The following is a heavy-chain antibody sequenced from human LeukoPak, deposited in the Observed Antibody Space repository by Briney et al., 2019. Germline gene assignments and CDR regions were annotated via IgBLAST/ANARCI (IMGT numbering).Heavy chain of an antibody. CDR2: INHSGST. J-gene: IGHJ4*02. D-gene: IGHD3-3*01. Sequence: SETLSLTCAVYGGSFSGYYWSWIRQPPGKGLERIGEINHSGSTNYNPSLKSRVTISVDTSKNQFSLKLSSVTAADTAVYYCAGGHSITISYDYWGQGTLVTVSS. CDR3: AGGHSITISYDY. CDR1: GGSFSGYY. V-gene: IGHV4-34*01.